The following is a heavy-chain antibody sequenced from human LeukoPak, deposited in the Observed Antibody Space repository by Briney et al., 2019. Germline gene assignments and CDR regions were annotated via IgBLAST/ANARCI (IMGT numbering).Heavy chain of an antibody. J-gene: IGHJ4*02. V-gene: IGHV3-48*01. Sequence: GGSLRLSCAASGFTFSSYSMNWVRQAPGKGLEWVPYISSSSSTIYYADSVKGRFTISRDNAKNSLYLQMNSLRAEDTAVYYCAREGYSYGYDDFDYWGQGTLVTVSS. D-gene: IGHD5-18*01. CDR2: ISSSSSTI. CDR1: GFTFSSYS. CDR3: AREGYSYGYDDFDY.